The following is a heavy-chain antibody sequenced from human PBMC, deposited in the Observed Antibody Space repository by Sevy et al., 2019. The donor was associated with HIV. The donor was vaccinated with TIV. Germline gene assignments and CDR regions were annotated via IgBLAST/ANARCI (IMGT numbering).Heavy chain of an antibody. CDR3: ATDRLVHAHYGDYGRNYYYYYGMDV. J-gene: IGHJ6*02. CDR2: IYSGGST. CDR1: GFTVSSNY. D-gene: IGHD4-17*01. V-gene: IGHV3-53*01. Sequence: GGCLRLSCAASGFTVSSNYMSWVRQAPGKGLEWVSVIYSGGSTYYADSVKGRFTISRDNSKNTLYLQMNSLVAEDTAVYYCATDRLVHAHYGDYGRNYYYYYGMDVWGQGTTVTVSS.